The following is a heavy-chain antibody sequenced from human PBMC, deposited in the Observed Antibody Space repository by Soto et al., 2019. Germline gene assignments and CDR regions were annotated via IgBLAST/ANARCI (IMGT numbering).Heavy chain of an antibody. CDR3: ARDLRVSSAPVRGYFEY. CDR1: VFTFSSYA. CDR2: ISYDGSNK. V-gene: IGHV3-30-3*01. D-gene: IGHD3-22*01. Sequence: HPVGSLRLSCASSVFTFSSYAMHWVRHSPGKWLEWVAVISYDGSNKYYADSVKGRFTISRDNSKNTLYLQMNSLRAEDTAVYYCARDLRVSSAPVRGYFEYWGQGTLVSVSS. J-gene: IGHJ4*02.